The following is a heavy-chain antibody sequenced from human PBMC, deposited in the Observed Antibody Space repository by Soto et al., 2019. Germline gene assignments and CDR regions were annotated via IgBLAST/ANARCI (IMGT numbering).Heavy chain of an antibody. CDR3: AKAATAGESDY. V-gene: IGHV3-30*18. Sequence: QVRLVESGGGVVQPGRSLRLSCAASGFTFSSYGMHWVRQAPGKGLEWVAVISYDGSNKYYADSVKGRFTISRDNSKNTLYLQMNSLRAEDTAVYYCAKAATAGESDYWGQGTLVTVSS. D-gene: IGHD3-10*01. CDR2: ISYDGSNK. CDR1: GFTFSSYG. J-gene: IGHJ4*02.